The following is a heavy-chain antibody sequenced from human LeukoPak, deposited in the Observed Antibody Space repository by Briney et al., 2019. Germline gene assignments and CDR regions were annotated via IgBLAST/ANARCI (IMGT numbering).Heavy chain of an antibody. D-gene: IGHD2/OR15-2a*01. CDR2: IYYIGST. V-gene: IGHV4-59*01. J-gene: IGHJ5*02. CDR1: GVSISSYY. Sequence: PSETLSLTWTVSGVSISSYYWSWIRQPPGKGLEWIGLIYYIGSTNYNPSLKSRVTISVDTSKNQFSLKLSSVTAADTAVSYCARLQDYYIWFAPWGQGTLVTVSS. CDR3: ARLQDYYIWFAP.